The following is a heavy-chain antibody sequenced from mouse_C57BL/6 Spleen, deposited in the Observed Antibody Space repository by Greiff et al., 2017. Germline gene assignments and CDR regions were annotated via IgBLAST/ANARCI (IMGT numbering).Heavy chain of an antibody. CDR2: INPGSGGT. V-gene: IGHV1-54*01. Sequence: QVQLQQSGAELVRPGTSVKVSCKASGYAFTNYLIEWVKQRPGQGLEWIGVINPGSGGTNYNEKFKGKATLTADKSSSTAYMQLSSLTSEDSAVYFCARGGYYYVDYWGQGTTLTVSS. CDR3: ARGGYYYVDY. CDR1: GYAFTNYL. J-gene: IGHJ2*01.